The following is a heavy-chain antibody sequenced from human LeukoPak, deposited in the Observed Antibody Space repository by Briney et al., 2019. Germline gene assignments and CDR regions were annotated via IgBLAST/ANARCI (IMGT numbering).Heavy chain of an antibody. Sequence: PSETLSLTCAVYGGSFSGYYWSWIRQPPGNGLEWIGEINHSGSTNYNPSLKSRVTISVDTSKNQFSLKLSSVTAADTAVYYCARAGYSSSWYRTSGFDYWGQGTLVTVSS. V-gene: IGHV4-34*01. J-gene: IGHJ4*02. CDR2: INHSGST. D-gene: IGHD6-13*01. CDR1: GGSFSGYY. CDR3: ARAGYSSSWYRTSGFDY.